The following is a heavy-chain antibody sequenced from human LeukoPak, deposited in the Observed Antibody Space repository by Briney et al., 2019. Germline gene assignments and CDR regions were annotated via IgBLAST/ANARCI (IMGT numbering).Heavy chain of an antibody. CDR2: INPNSGGT. D-gene: IGHD3-16*01. CDR1: GYTFTGYY. J-gene: IGHJ6*03. Sequence: ASVKVSCRASGYTFTGYYIHWVRQAPGQGLEWMGWINPNSGGTTYAQKFQGRVTMTRDTSITTAYMELSRLRSDDTAVYYCARDDYKTLYYYYYMDVWGKGTTVIVSS. CDR3: ARDDYKTLYYYYYMDV. V-gene: IGHV1-2*02.